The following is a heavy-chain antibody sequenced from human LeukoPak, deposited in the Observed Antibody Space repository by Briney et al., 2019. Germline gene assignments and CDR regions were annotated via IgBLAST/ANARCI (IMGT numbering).Heavy chain of an antibody. V-gene: IGHV1-2*02. CDR2: INANSGGT. CDR3: ARIFCNSSSCYSLDY. D-gene: IGHD3-22*01. J-gene: IGHJ4*02. Sequence: ASVKVSCKASGYTFTGYYMHWVRQAPGQGLEWMGWINANSGGTNYAQTFQGRVTVTRDTSIGTVHMELSRLRSDDTAVYFCARIFCNSSSCYSLDYWGQGTLVTVSS. CDR1: GYTFTGYY.